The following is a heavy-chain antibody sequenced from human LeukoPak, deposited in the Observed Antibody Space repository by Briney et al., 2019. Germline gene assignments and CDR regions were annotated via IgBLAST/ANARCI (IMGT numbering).Heavy chain of an antibody. J-gene: IGHJ4*02. D-gene: IGHD6-13*01. CDR1: GFTFSSYA. CDR2: ISYDGSNK. CDR3: ARLAAAGSYYFDS. V-gene: IGHV3-30-3*01. Sequence: GGSLRLSCAASGFTFSSYAMHWVRQAPGKGLEWVAVISYDGSNKYYADSVKGRFTISRDNAQDSLYLQLNSLRAEDTAVYYCARLAAAGSYYFDSWGQGTLVTVSS.